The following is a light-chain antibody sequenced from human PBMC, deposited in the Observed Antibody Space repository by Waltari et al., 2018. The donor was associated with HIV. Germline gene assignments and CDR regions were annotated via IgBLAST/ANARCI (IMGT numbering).Light chain of an antibody. CDR3: AAWDGSLSVVI. CDR1: SSNIGSNY. CDR2: RNN. V-gene: IGLV1-47*01. J-gene: IGLJ2*01. Sequence: QSVLTQPPSASGTPGQRVTISCSGSSSNIGSNYVYWYQHLPGTPPKLLIYRNNQRPSGVPDRFSGSKSGTSASLAISGLRSEDEADYYCAAWDGSLSVVIFGGGTKLTVL.